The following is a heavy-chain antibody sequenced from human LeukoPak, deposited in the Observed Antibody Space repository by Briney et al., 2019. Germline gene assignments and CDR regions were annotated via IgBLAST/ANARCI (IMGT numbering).Heavy chain of an antibody. V-gene: IGHV4-59*13. Sequence: SETLSLTCSVSGGYISTYHWSWIRQSPGEAFEYIGNVYYSGSTNYNPSLRSRVTISVDVSKNQFSLNVRSVTAADTAVYCARGSGSYGFFDVWGQGTLVTVSA. D-gene: IGHD5-18*01. CDR1: GGYISTYH. J-gene: IGHJ4*02. CDR2: VYYSGST. CDR3: ARGSGSYGFFDV.